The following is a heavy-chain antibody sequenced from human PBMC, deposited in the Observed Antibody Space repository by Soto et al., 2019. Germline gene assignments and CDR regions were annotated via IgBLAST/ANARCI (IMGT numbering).Heavy chain of an antibody. D-gene: IGHD2-21*02. Sequence: PSETLSLTCTVSGASISSSSYYWGWIRQPPGKGLAWIGNIYYSGSTYSNPSLKSRLTISVDTSKNQFSLKLNSVTAADTAVYYCARDLWGYCGTDCYPLDVWGQGTTVTVSS. CDR1: GASISSSSYY. J-gene: IGHJ6*02. CDR2: IYYSGST. CDR3: ARDLWGYCGTDCYPLDV. V-gene: IGHV4-39*07.